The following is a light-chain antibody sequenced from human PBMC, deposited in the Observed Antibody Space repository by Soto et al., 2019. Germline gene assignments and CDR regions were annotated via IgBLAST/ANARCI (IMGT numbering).Light chain of an antibody. Sequence: DIQMTQSPSTLSASVGDRVTITCRASQSISSYLVWYQQKPGKAPKVLIYGASTLQSGVPSRFSGSGSGTDFALTISSLQPEDFATYHCQQLDSYPPTFGGGTKVDIK. J-gene: IGKJ4*01. CDR3: QQLDSYPPT. CDR2: GAS. V-gene: IGKV1-9*01. CDR1: QSISSY.